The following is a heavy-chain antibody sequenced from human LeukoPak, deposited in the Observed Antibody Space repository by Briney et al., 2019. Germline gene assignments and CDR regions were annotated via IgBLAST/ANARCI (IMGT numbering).Heavy chain of an antibody. CDR3: AREVIVATEHDAFDI. Sequence: SVKVSCKASGGTFSSYAISWVRQAPGQGLEWMGGIIPIFGTANYAQKFQGRVTITADESTSTAYMELSSLRSEDTAVYYCAREVIVATEHDAFDIWGQGTMVTVSS. V-gene: IGHV1-69*13. J-gene: IGHJ3*02. D-gene: IGHD5-12*01. CDR1: GGTFSSYA. CDR2: IIPIFGTA.